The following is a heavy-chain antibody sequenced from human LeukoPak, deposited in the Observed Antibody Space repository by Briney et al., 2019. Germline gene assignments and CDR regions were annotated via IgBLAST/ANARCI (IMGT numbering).Heavy chain of an antibody. D-gene: IGHD4-23*01. Sequence: GGSLRLSCAASGFTFSSCAMHWVGQAPGKGLEYVSGISGNGSSTDYANSVKDRFTISRDNSKNTLYLQMGSLRAEVMAVYYCARDLGKGRYFDYWGQGTLVTVSS. CDR2: ISGNGSST. CDR3: ARDLGKGRYFDY. CDR1: GFTFSSCA. J-gene: IGHJ4*02. V-gene: IGHV3-64*01.